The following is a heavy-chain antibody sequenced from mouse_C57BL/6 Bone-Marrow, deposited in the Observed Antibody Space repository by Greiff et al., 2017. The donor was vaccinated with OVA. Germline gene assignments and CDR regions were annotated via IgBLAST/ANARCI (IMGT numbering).Heavy chain of an antibody. CDR2: IYPRSGNT. Sequence: VQLQQSGAELARPGASVKLSCKASGYTFTSYGISWVKQRTGQGLEWIGEIYPRSGNTYYNEKFKGKATLTADKSSSTAYMQLSSLTTEDSAIYYCARERGNFYYFDYWGQGTTLTVSS. V-gene: IGHV1-81*01. D-gene: IGHD2-1*01. J-gene: IGHJ2*01. CDR1: GYTFTSYG. CDR3: ARERGNFYYFDY.